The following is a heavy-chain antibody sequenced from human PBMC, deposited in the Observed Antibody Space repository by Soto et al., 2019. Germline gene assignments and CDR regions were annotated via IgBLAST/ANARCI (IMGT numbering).Heavy chain of an antibody. V-gene: IGHV3-21*01. J-gene: IGHJ4*02. D-gene: IGHD3-16*01. CDR2: ITVGSSHI. Sequence: GSLRLSCTGSGFPFSAYNINWVRQAPGKGLEWVSSITVGSSHIYQPNSMKGRFTISRDDAKNSVYLQIDSLRDEDTALYYCSRSPEVGVRGAYWGQGTLVTVSS. CDR1: GFPFSAYN. CDR3: SRSPEVGVRGAY.